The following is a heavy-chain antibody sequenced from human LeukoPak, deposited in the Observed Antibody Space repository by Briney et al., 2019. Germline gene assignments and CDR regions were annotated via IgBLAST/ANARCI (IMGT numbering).Heavy chain of an antibody. Sequence: GGSLRLSCAASGFTFSSYEMNWVRQAPGKGLEWVSYISSSGSTIYYAGSVEGRFTISRDNAKNSLYLQMNSLRAEDTAVYYCASSLYYYGMDVWGKGTTVTVSS. V-gene: IGHV3-48*03. CDR2: ISSSGSTI. CDR3: ASSLYYYGMDV. CDR1: GFTFSSYE. J-gene: IGHJ6*04.